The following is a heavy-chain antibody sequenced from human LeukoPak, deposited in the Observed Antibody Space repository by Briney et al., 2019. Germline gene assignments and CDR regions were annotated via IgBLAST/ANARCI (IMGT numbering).Heavy chain of an antibody. J-gene: IGHJ4*02. CDR3: ARAGGITMVRGEYYFDY. CDR1: GFTFSSYS. D-gene: IGHD3-10*01. Sequence: GGSLRLSCAASGFTFSSYSMNWVRQAPGKGLEGVSSISSSSSYIYYADSVKGRFTISRDNAKNSLYLQMNSLRAEDTAVYYCARAGGITMVRGEYYFDYWGQGTLVTVSS. CDR2: ISSSSSYI. V-gene: IGHV3-21*01.